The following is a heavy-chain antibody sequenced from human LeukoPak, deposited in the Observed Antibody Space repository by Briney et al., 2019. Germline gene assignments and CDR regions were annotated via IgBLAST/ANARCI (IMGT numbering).Heavy chain of an antibody. CDR1: GGSINSSSYY. V-gene: IGHV4-39*07. CDR3: ARENGRDGYNLDAFDI. J-gene: IGHJ3*02. Sequence: PSETLSLTCTVSGGSINSSSYYWGWIRQPPGKGLEWIGSIYYSGSTSYNPSLKSRVTISVDTSKNQFSLKLSSVTAADTAVYYCARENGRDGYNLDAFDIWGQGTMVTVSS. CDR2: IYYSGST. D-gene: IGHD5-24*01.